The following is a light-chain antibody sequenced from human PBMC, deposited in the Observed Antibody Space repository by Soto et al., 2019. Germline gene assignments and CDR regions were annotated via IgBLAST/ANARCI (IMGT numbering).Light chain of an antibody. CDR2: GAS. J-gene: IGKJ1*01. CDR3: QHYGSSPSMA. V-gene: IGKV3-20*01. CDR1: QSVSSSY. Sequence: EIVLTQSPGTLSLSPGERATLSCRASQSVSSSYLAWYQQKPGQAPRLLIYGASSRATGIPDRFSGSGSGTDFTLAISRLEPEDFAVYYCQHYGSSPSMAFGQGTKVDIK.